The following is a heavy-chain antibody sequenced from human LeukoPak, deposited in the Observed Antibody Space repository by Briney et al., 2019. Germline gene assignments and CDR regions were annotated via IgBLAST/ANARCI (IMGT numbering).Heavy chain of an antibody. D-gene: IGHD3-22*01. Sequence: PSETLSLTCAVYGGSFSGYYWTWIRQPPGKGLEWFGEISHSGSTDYNPSLKSRLTISVDISKNQFSLRLSSVTAADTAVYYCAKSRNYYESRDAFDIWGQGTMVTVSS. CDR1: GGSFSGYY. CDR2: ISHSGST. CDR3: AKSRNYYESRDAFDI. J-gene: IGHJ3*02. V-gene: IGHV4-34*01.